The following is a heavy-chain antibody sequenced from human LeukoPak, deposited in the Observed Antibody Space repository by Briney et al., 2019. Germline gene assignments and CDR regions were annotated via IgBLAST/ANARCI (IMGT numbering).Heavy chain of an antibody. CDR3: ARNSRNIEI. CDR2: IKEDGSET. Sequence: PGGSLRLSCAASGFTFSSSWMTWVRQAPGKGLGWVANIKEDGSETFYVDSVKGRFIISRDNAKNSLYLQMDSLSAEDTAVYYCARNSRNIEIWGQGTVVIVAS. D-gene: IGHD2/OR15-2a*01. V-gene: IGHV3-7*01. CDR1: GFTFSSSW. J-gene: IGHJ3*02.